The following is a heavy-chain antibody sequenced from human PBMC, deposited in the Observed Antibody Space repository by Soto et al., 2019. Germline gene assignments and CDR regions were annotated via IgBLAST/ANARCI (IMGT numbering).Heavy chain of an antibody. CDR2: ISSNSAYI. J-gene: IGHJ5*02. V-gene: IGHV3-21*01. CDR1: GFTFRSFT. Sequence: VGSLRLSCAASGFTFRSFTMNWVRQAPGKGLEWVSTISSNSAYIYYTDAPRGRFTISRDNAKNSLHLQMNSLRAEDTAVYYCTSDASRDSSARGWFDPWGPGTLVTVSS. CDR3: TSDASRDSSARGWFDP. D-gene: IGHD6-13*01.